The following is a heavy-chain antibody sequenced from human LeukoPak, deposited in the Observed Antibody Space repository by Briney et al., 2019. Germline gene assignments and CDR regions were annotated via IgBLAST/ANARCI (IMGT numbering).Heavy chain of an antibody. D-gene: IGHD3-10*01. Sequence: ASVKVSCKASGYIFTDYYMHWVRQSPGQGLEWMGWINPYSGGTYYAQKFQGRATMTRDTSISTAYLQWSSLKASDTAMYYCARPDSLDGSGPPFDIWGQGTMVTVSS. CDR3: ARPDSLDGSGPPFDI. V-gene: IGHV1-2*02. CDR1: GYIFTDYY. CDR2: INPYSGGT. J-gene: IGHJ3*02.